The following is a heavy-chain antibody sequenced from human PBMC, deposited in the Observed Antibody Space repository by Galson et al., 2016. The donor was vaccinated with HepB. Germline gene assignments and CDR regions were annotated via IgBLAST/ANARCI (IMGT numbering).Heavy chain of an antibody. D-gene: IGHD2-21*02. J-gene: IGHJ4*02. Sequence: SVKVSCKASGYTFTGYSMHWVRQAPGQRLEWMGWINPNSGDTSYALKFQGRVTMTRDTSISTAYMELSSLRSDDTAVYYCARDRRKLLAFDYWGQGTLVTVSS. V-gene: IGHV1-2*02. CDR3: ARDRRKLLAFDY. CDR1: GYTFTGYS. CDR2: INPNSGDT.